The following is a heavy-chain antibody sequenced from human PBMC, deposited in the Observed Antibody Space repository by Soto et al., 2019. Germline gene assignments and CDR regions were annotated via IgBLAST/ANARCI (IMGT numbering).Heavy chain of an antibody. Sequence: QVQLVESRGGLVKPGGSLRLSCAASGFTFSDYYMSWIRQAPGKGLEWVSYISSSSSYTNYADSVKGRFTISRDNAKNSLYLQMNSLRADDTAVYYCARDHHRYSGYDYVDYWGQGTLVTVSS. CDR2: ISSSSSYT. D-gene: IGHD5-12*01. CDR3: ARDHHRYSGYDYVDY. CDR1: GFTFSDYY. V-gene: IGHV3-11*05. J-gene: IGHJ4*02.